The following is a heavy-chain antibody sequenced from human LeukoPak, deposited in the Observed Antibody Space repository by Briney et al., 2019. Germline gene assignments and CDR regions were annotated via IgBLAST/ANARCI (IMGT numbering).Heavy chain of an antibody. CDR1: GFTFDDYA. J-gene: IGHJ4*02. CDR3: AKDMYRGGEFYFDY. D-gene: IGHD3-16*01. CDR2: ISGDGGST. Sequence: QPGGSLRLSCAASGFTFDDYAMHWVRQAPGKGLEWVSLISGDGGSTYYADSVKGRFTISKDNSKNSLYLQRNNLKTEDTALYYCAKDMYRGGEFYFDYWGQGTLVTVSS. V-gene: IGHV3-43*02.